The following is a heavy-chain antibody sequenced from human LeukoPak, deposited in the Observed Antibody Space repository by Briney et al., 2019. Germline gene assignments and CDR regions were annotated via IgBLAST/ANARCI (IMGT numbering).Heavy chain of an antibody. CDR3: ARVPEPTYYDFWSGPQGNAFDI. CDR2: IIPIFGTA. Sequence: SVKASCKASGGTFSSYAISWVRQAPGQGLEWMGGIIPIFGTANYAQKFLGRVTITADESTSTAYMELSSLRSEDTAVYYCARVPEPTYYDFWSGPQGNAFDIWGQGTMVTVSS. J-gene: IGHJ3*02. V-gene: IGHV1-69*01. CDR1: GGTFSSYA. D-gene: IGHD3-3*01.